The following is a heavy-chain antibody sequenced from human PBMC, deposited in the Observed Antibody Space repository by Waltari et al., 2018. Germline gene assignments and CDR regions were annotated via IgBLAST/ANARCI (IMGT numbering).Heavy chain of an antibody. Sequence: QVQLVESGGGVVQPGRALRLSVDASDFTFSSYPMHWARQAPGKGLEWVAGISYNGRNIYYVDSVKGRFTISRDNSKKTLYMQMNSLRAEDTAVYYCARDYCDRTNCHGMDVWGQGTTVTVSS. CDR1: DFTFSSYP. CDR2: ISYNGRNI. J-gene: IGHJ6*02. D-gene: IGHD3-22*01. V-gene: IGHV3-30*04. CDR3: ARDYCDRTNCHGMDV.